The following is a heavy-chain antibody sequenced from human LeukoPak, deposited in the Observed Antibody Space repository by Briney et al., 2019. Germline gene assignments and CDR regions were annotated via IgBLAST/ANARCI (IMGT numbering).Heavy chain of an antibody. CDR3: ARRNPSCSSTSCYDEGLFDY. CDR1: GGSISSSSYY. CDR2: IYYSGST. Sequence: SSETLSLTCTVSGGSISSSSYYWGWIRQPPGKGLEWIGSIYYSGSTYYNPSLKSRVTISVDTSKNQFSLKLSSVTAADTALYYCARRNPSCSSTSCYDEGLFDYWGQGTLVTVSS. D-gene: IGHD2-2*01. J-gene: IGHJ4*02. V-gene: IGHV4-39*01.